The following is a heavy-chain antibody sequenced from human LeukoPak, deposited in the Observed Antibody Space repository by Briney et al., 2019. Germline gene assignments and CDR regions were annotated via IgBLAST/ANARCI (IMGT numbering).Heavy chain of an antibody. CDR1: GVSISSSNW. D-gene: IGHD3-9*01. CDR2: IYHSGST. Sequence: SSETLSLTCAVSGVSISSSNWWSWVRQPPGKGLEWIGEIYHSGSTNYNPSLKSRVTISVDKSKNQFSLKLSSVTAADTAVYYCARDRYYDILTGIFDYWGQGTLVTVSS. CDR3: ARDRYYDILTGIFDY. V-gene: IGHV4-4*02. J-gene: IGHJ4*02.